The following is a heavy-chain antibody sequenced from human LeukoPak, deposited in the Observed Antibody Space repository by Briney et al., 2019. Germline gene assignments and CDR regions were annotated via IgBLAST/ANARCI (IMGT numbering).Heavy chain of an antibody. CDR3: ARAYGIPFGGWVSNFDY. D-gene: IGHD6-19*01. J-gene: IGHJ4*02. Sequence: ASVRVSCKASDYTLVTYGISWVRQAPGQGLEWMGWISTYNGNTNYTKKLQGRVTMTTDPSTSTASMELKSLTSDDTAVYYCARAYGIPFGGWVSNFDYWGQGTLVTVSS. CDR2: ISTYNGNT. CDR1: DYTLVTYG. V-gene: IGHV1-18*01.